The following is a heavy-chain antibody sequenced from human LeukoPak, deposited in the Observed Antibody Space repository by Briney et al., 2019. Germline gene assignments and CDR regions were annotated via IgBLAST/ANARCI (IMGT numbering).Heavy chain of an antibody. D-gene: IGHD3-10*01. J-gene: IGHJ4*02. CDR3: ARDGYGGVDY. V-gene: IGHV4-59*01. CDR1: SGSFRGYY. Sequence: KPSETLSLTCSVYSGSFRGYYWSWIRQSPGKGLEWIGYIYHSGSTKYNPYLKSRVTIPVDTSKTQSSLKLSSVTAADTAVYYCARDGYGGVDYWGQGTLVTVSS. CDR2: IYHSGST.